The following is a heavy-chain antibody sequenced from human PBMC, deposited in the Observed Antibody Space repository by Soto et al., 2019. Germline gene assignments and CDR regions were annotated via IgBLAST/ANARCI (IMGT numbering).Heavy chain of an antibody. CDR3: ARGLILSFGELSRRGGYCSYMDV. CDR2: INDSGDI. J-gene: IGHJ6*03. D-gene: IGHD3-10*01. CDR1: GGSFSGYQ. V-gene: IGHV4-34*01. Sequence: QVQLQQWGAGLLKPSETLSLTCAVYGGSFSGYQWSWIRQTPGKGLEWIGGINDSGDINYNPSLKSRVTILVDSPKNQLSLGLSSVTAAYTAVSYCARGLILSFGELSRRGGYCSYMDVWGKGTTVTVSS.